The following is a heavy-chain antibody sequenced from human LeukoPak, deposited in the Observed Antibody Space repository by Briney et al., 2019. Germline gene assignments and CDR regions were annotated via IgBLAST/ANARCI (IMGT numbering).Heavy chain of an antibody. V-gene: IGHV5-10-1*04. D-gene: IGHD5-12*01. CDR1: GYSFTSYW. CDR2: IDPSDSYT. CDR3: ARLDSGYDCVDY. J-gene: IGHJ4*02. Sequence: GESLKISCKGSGYSFTSYWISWVRQMPGKGLEWMGKIDPSDSYTNYSPSFQGQVTISADKSISTAYLQWSSLKASDTAMYYCARLDSGYDCVDYWGQGTLVTVSS.